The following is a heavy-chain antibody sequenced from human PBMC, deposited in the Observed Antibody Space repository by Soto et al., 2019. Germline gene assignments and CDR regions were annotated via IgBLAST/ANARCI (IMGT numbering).Heavy chain of an antibody. CDR1: GGTFSSYA. D-gene: IGHD3-22*01. Sequence: QVQLVQSGAEVKKPGSSVKVSCKASGGTFSSYAISWVRQAPGQGLEWMGGIIPIFGTANYAQKFQGRVTMAADASTRAAYMELSSLRSENTAVYYCARSRVTYYYDRSAFDIWCKLKMVNVSS. CDR2: IIPIFGTA. CDR3: ARSRVTYYYDRSAFDI. V-gene: IGHV1-69*01. J-gene: IGHJ3*02.